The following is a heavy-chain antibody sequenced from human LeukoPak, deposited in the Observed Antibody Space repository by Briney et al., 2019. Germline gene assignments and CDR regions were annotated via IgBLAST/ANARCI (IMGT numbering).Heavy chain of an antibody. Sequence: GGSLRLSCAASGFTFSDYYMSWLRQAPGKGVEWVSYISSSGSTIYYADSVKGRFTISRDNAKNSLYLQMNSLRAEDTAVYYCARERERSDWFDPWGQGTLVTVSS. J-gene: IGHJ5*02. CDR2: ISSSGSTI. D-gene: IGHD5-24*01. CDR1: GFTFSDYY. V-gene: IGHV3-11*01. CDR3: ARERERSDWFDP.